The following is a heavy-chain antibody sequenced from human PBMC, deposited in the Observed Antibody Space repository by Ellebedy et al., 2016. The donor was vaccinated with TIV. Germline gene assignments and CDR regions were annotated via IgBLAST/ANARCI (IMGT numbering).Heavy chain of an antibody. Sequence: SETLSLTCTVSGGSISSSSSYYWGWIRQPPGKGLEWIGIIYYSGNTYSDPSLRSRVTISVDTSKNQFSLRLNSVTAADTAVYYCARDDSGSFSLGYYYYGMDVWGQGTTVTVSS. V-gene: IGHV4-39*07. CDR1: GGSISSSSSYY. CDR2: IYYSGNT. CDR3: ARDDSGSFSLGYYYYGMDV. D-gene: IGHD1-26*01. J-gene: IGHJ6*02.